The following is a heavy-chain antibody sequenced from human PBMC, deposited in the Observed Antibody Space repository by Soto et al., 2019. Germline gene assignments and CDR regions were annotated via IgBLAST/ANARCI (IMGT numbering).Heavy chain of an antibody. CDR1: GGSLSSYA. CDR3: ARGPGYYYDSSGYYPQYFQH. J-gene: IGHJ1*01. Sequence: SVKVPCEASGGSLSSYALSWVRQAPRQGLEWMGGIIPIFGTANYAQKFQGRVTITADESTSTAYMELSSLRSEDTAVYYCARGPGYYYDSSGYYPQYFQHWGQGTLVTVSS. D-gene: IGHD3-22*01. CDR2: IIPIFGTA. V-gene: IGHV1-69*13.